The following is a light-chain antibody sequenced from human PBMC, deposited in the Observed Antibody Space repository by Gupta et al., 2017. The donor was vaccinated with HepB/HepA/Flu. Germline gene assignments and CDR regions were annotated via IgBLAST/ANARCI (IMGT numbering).Light chain of an antibody. V-gene: IGLV2-14*03. J-gene: IGLJ3*02. CDR1: SSDVGGYNS. CDR2: DVT. CDR3: SSFTSTTTTLVL. Sequence: STLTQPASVSGSPGQSITISCTGTSSDVGGYNSVSWYQQYPGKAPKLLIYDVTAGPSGMSTRFSASKSGNTAALTISGLQTEDEADYFCSSFTSTTTTLVLFGGGTKLTVL.